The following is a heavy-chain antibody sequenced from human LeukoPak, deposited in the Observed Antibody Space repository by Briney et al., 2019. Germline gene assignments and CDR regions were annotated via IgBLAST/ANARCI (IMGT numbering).Heavy chain of an antibody. CDR1: GFTFSSYV. V-gene: IGHV3-30*14. J-gene: IGHJ4*02. Sequence: GGSLRLSCAASGFTFSSYVMHWVRQAPGKGLEWVAIISYDGSNEYYADSVKGRFTISRDNSKKTLYLQMNSLRAEDTAVYYCARTSYGSGSYSDYWGQGTLVTVSS. CDR2: ISYDGSNE. CDR3: ARTSYGSGSYSDY. D-gene: IGHD3-10*01.